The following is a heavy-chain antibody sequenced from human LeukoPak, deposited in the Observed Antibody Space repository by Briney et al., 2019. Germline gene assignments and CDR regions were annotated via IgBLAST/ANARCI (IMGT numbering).Heavy chain of an antibody. CDR1: GFIFSSYD. CDR3: AKALPPNTYGHHDAFDI. J-gene: IGHJ3*02. CDR2: IRYDGSIK. D-gene: IGHD5-18*01. Sequence: GGSLRLSCAASGFIFSSYDMHWVCQAPGKGPEWVAFIRYDGSIKYYTDSVKGRFTMSRDNSKNTLYLQMNSLRPEDTAVYYCAKALPPNTYGHHDAFDIWGQGTMVTVSS. V-gene: IGHV3-30*02.